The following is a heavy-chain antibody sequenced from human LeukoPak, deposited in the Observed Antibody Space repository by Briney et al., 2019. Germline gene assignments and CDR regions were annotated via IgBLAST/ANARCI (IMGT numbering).Heavy chain of an antibody. CDR3: ANRWYYFDY. J-gene: IGHJ4*02. CDR2: VTGSGTST. Sequence: PGGSLRLSCAASGFTFSNYAMTWVRQAPGKGLEWVSTVTGSGTSTFYADSVKGRFTISRDNSKNTLYLQMTSLRVEDTAVYYCANRWYYFDYWGQGTLVTVSS. D-gene: IGHD4-23*01. V-gene: IGHV3-23*01. CDR1: GFTFSNYA.